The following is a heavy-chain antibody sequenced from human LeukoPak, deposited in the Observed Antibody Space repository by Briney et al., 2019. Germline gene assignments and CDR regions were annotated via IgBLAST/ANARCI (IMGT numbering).Heavy chain of an antibody. V-gene: IGHV4-34*01. CDR2: INHSGST. CDR1: GGSFSGYY. J-gene: IGHJ5*02. Sequence: PSETLSLTCAVYGGSFSGYYWSWIRQPPGKGLEWIGEINHSGSTNYNPSLKSRVTISVDTSKNQFSLKLSSVTAADTAVYYCARGDSRWFDPWGQGTLVTVSS. CDR3: ARGDSRWFDP.